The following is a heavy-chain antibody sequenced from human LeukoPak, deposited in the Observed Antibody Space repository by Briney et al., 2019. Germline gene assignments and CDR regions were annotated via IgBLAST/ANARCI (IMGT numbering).Heavy chain of an antibody. CDR2: TGPADDS. CDR1: GFTFSSYD. CDR3: ARAVAGMYYFDY. J-gene: IGHJ4*02. Sequence: HPGGSLRLSCAASGFTFSSYDMHWVRQATGKGLEWVSATGPADDSYYSGSVKGRFTISRENAKNSLYLQMNSLRAGDTAIYYCARAVAGMYYFDYWGQGILVTVSS. D-gene: IGHD6-19*01. V-gene: IGHV3-13*01.